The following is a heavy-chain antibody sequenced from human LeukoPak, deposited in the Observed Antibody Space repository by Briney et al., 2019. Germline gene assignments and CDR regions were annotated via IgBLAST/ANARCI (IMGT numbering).Heavy chain of an antibody. CDR2: IYYSGST. J-gene: IGHJ4*02. V-gene: IGHV4-59*08. CDR1: GGSISSYY. CDR3: ARHDRGSYDY. Sequence: KPSETLSLTCTVSGGSISSYYWSWIRQPPGKGLEWIGYIYYSGSTNYNPSLKSRVTISVDTSKNQFSLKLSSVTAADTAMYYCARHDRGSYDYWGQGTLVTVSS. D-gene: IGHD1-26*01.